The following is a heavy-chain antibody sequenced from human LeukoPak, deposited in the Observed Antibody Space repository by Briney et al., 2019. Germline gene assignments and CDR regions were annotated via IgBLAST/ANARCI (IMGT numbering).Heavy chain of an antibody. CDR2: ISTSGTNT. Sequence: GSLRLSCAASGFTFSYYAMTWVRQAPGKGVEWVSAISTSGTNTYYADSVEGRFTISRDNSKNTLYLQMNSLRAEDTAVYYCAKRTNVGVPVDCWGQGTLVTVSS. J-gene: IGHJ4*02. D-gene: IGHD3-10*02. V-gene: IGHV3-23*01. CDR3: AKRTNVGVPVDC. CDR1: GFTFSYYA.